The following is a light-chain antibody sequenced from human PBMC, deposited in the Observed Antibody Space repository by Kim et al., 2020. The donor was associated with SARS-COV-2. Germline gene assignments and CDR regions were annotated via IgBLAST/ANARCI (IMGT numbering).Light chain of an antibody. Sequence: FMLTQPHSVSESPGKTVTISCTGSSGSIASNYVQWYQQRPGSAPITLIYEDEQRPSGVPDRFSGSIDRSSNSASLTISGLKTEDEADYYCQSYDADSRWVFGGGTQLTV. CDR2: EDE. CDR1: SGSIASNY. J-gene: IGLJ3*02. V-gene: IGLV6-57*02. CDR3: QSYDADSRWV.